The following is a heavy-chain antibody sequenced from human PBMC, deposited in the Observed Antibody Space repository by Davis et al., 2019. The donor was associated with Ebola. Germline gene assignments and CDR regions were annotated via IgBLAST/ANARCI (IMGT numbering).Heavy chain of an antibody. CDR2: ISSNGGST. D-gene: IGHD6-13*01. J-gene: IGHJ6*04. CDR1: GFTFSSYA. Sequence: GESLKISCSASGFTFSSYAMHWVRQAPGKGLEYVSAISSNGGSTYYADSVKGRFTISRDNSKNTLYLQMNSLRAEDTAVYYCAKDILTGYSIPGGMDVWGKGTTVTVSS. CDR3: AKDILTGYSIPGGMDV. V-gene: IGHV3-64*04.